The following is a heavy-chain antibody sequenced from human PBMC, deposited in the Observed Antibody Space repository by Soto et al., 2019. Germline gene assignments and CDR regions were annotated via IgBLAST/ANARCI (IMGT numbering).Heavy chain of an antibody. CDR3: ARKLGYCSSTSCYDFYYSYYMDV. CDR1: GGSISSSSYY. V-gene: IGHV4-39*01. J-gene: IGHJ6*03. CDR2: IYYSGST. Sequence: PSETLSLTCTVSGGSISSSSYYWGWIRQPPGKGLEWIGSIYYSGSTYYNTSLKSQFTISVDTSKNHFSLKLSSVPAADTAVYYCARKLGYCSSTSCYDFYYSYYMDVWGKGTTVTVP. D-gene: IGHD2-2*01.